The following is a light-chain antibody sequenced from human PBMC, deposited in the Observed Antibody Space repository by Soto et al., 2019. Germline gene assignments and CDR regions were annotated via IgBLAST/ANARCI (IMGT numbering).Light chain of an antibody. CDR1: SSDVGGYNY. J-gene: IGLJ1*01. V-gene: IGLV2-11*01. CDR3: SSYTSSSTLV. Sequence: QSALTQPRSVSGSPGQSVTISCTGTSSDVGGYNYVSWYQQRPGKAPKLMIYDVSRRPSGVPGRFSGSKSGNTASLTISGLQAEDEAEYYCSSYTSSSTLVFGTGTKVTVL. CDR2: DVS.